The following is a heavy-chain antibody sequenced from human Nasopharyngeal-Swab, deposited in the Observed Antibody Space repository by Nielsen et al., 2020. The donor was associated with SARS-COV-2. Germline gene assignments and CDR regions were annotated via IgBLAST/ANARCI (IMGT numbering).Heavy chain of an antibody. D-gene: IGHD6-13*01. J-gene: IGHJ4*02. Sequence: GEFLKISCRASGLYFADYAMSCFRKAPGKGVEWIAFIRSNINGGTTEYAASVRGRFVMSRDDSKLIAYLLLNSLKTEDTGVYYCTRVLVAAGPMLDYWGQGTLVTVSS. CDR1: GLYFADYA. CDR3: TRVLVAAGPMLDY. V-gene: IGHV3-49*03. CDR2: IRSNINGGTT.